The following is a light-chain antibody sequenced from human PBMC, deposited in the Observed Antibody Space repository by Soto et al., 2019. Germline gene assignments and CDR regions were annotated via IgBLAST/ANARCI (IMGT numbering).Light chain of an antibody. CDR2: GAS. V-gene: IGKV3-15*01. CDR1: QSVRRN. CDR3: QQYNNWPRT. J-gene: IGKJ1*01. Sequence: ELLMTQSPPTLSVSPGERATLSCRASQSVRRNLAWYQQKPGQAPRLLIYGASTRATGIPARFSGSGSGTEFTLTISSLQSEDFEVYYCQQYNNWPRTFGQGTKVDIK.